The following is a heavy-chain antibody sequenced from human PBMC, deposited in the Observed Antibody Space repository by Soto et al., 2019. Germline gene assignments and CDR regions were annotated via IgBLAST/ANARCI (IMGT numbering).Heavy chain of an antibody. D-gene: IGHD6-13*01. CDR1: GYTFTGYY. V-gene: IGHV1-46*01. CDR2: INPSGGST. CDR3: ARDIGSSWYDNYYYGMDV. Sequence: ASVKVSCKASGYTFTGYYMHWVRQAPGQGLEWMGWINPSGGSTSYAQKFQGRVTMTRDTSTSTVYMELSSLRSEDTAVYYCARDIGSSWYDNYYYGMDVWGQGTTVTVSS. J-gene: IGHJ6*02.